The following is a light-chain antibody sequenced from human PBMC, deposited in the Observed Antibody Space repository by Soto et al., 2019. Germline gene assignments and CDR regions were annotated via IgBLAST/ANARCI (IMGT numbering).Light chain of an antibody. V-gene: IGLV2-11*01. CDR1: SSDVGVYNY. J-gene: IGLJ1*01. CDR2: DVS. CDR3: CSYAITDTFYV. Sequence: QSALTQPRSVSGSPGQSVTISCTGTSSDVGVYNYVSWYQQYPGKAPKLMIYDVSRWPSGVPDRFSGSKSGNTASLTISGLQAEDEADYYCCSYAITDTFYVLGSGTKVTVL.